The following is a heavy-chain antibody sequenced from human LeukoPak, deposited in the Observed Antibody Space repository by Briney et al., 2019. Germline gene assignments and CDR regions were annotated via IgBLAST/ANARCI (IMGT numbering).Heavy chain of an antibody. CDR2: IFGSDGRA. V-gene: IGHV3-23*01. D-gene: IGHD6-25*01. CDR3: AKTRGPAATHPDY. Sequence: PGGSLRLSCAASGFTFSSFAMAWVRQAPGKGLEWVSAIFGSDGRAFYADAVKGRFTIPRDNSKNTLYLQMNSLGAEDTAIYYCAKTRGPAATHPDYWGQGILVTVSS. CDR1: GFTFSSFA. J-gene: IGHJ4*02.